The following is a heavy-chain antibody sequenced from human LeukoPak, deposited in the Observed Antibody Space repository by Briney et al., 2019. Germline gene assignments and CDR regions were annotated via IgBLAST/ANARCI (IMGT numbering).Heavy chain of an antibody. J-gene: IGHJ6*02. Sequence: GGSLRLSCEASGFAFRFFAMSWLRQPPGKGLEWVSTINANSGTRSYAASVRGRFTISRDNSRTTLYLQMNSLRAEDTAVYYCARVGYCSGGSCYPDYYYFYGMDVWGQGTTVTVSS. CDR1: GFAFRFFA. CDR3: ARVGYCSGGSCYPDYYYFYGMDV. CDR2: INANSGTR. D-gene: IGHD2-15*01. V-gene: IGHV3-23*01.